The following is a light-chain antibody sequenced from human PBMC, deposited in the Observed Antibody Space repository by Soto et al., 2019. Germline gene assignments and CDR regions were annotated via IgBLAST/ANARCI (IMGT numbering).Light chain of an antibody. CDR2: DAS. CDR3: QQCATSPLT. CDR1: QSVSNNY. J-gene: IGKJ1*01. V-gene: IGKV3-20*01. Sequence: EIVLTQSPGTLSLSPGERATLSCRASQSVSNNYVAWYQQKPGQAPRLLIYDASSRATGIPARLSGSGSGTDFTLTISRLELEDFAVYYCQQCATSPLTFGQGTRV.